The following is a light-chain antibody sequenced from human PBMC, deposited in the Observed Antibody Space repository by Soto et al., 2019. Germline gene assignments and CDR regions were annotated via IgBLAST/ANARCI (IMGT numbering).Light chain of an antibody. CDR1: SSDVGSYNL. J-gene: IGLJ1*01. Sequence: QSALTQPASVSGSPGQSITLSCTGTSSDVGSYNLVSWYQQHPGKAPKLMIYEVSKRPSGVSNRFSGSKSGNTASLTISGLQAEDEADYYCCSHAGSSTLYVFGTGTKLTVL. CDR3: CSHAGSSTLYV. V-gene: IGLV2-23*02. CDR2: EVS.